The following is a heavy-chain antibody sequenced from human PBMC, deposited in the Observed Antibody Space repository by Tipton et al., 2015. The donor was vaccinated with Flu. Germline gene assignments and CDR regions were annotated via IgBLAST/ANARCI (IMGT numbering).Heavy chain of an antibody. CDR3: ASLPSSTPNWFDP. CDR2: IYYSGST. J-gene: IGHJ5*02. D-gene: IGHD2-2*01. Sequence: TLSLTCTVSGGSISSYYWSWIRQPPGKGLEWIGYIYYSGSTNYNPSLKSRVTISVDTSKNQFSLKLSSVTAADTAVYYCASLPSSTPNWFDPWGQGTLVTVSS. V-gene: IGHV4-59*01. CDR1: GGSISSYY.